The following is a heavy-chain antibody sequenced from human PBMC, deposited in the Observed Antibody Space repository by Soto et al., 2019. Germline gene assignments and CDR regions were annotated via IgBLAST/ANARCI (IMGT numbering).Heavy chain of an antibody. CDR2: IIPIFGTA. Sequence: SVKVSCKASGGTFSSYAISWVRQAPGQGLEWMGGIIPIFGTANYAQKFQGRVTITADESTSTAYMELSSLRSEDTAVYYCARDPSYSGYDFGYWGQGTLVTVSS. D-gene: IGHD5-12*01. CDR1: GGTFSSYA. J-gene: IGHJ4*02. V-gene: IGHV1-69*13. CDR3: ARDPSYSGYDFGY.